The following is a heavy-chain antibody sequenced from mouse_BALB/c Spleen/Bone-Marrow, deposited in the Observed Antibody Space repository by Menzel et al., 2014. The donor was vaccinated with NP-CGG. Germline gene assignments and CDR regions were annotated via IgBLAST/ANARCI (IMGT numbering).Heavy chain of an antibody. D-gene: IGHD2-4*01. CDR2: ISYSGST. CDR3: ARRYYDYDFYAMDY. Sequence: VQLQQSGPGLVKPSQSLSLTCTVTGYSITSDYAWNWIRQFPENKLEWMGYISYSGSTSYNPSLKSRISITRDTSKNQFFLQLNSVTTEDTATYYCARRYYDYDFYAMDYWGQGTSVTVSS. V-gene: IGHV3-2*02. CDR1: GYSITSDYA. J-gene: IGHJ4*01.